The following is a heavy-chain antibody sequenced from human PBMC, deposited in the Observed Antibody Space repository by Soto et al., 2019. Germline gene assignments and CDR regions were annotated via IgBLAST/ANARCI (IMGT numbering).Heavy chain of an antibody. CDR1: GFTFSSYA. CDR2: IVGGGGST. J-gene: IGHJ5*02. CDR3: AKALNYFGAEESENWFDP. Sequence: EVQLLESGGGLVQPGESLRLSCAASGFTFSSYAMTWVRQAPGKGLEWVSTIVGGGGSTYYADSVKGRFTISRDNSKNTLYLPINRLRDEDTALYYCAKALNYFGAEESENWFDPWGQGTLLTVSS. V-gene: IGHV3-23*01. D-gene: IGHD3-10*01.